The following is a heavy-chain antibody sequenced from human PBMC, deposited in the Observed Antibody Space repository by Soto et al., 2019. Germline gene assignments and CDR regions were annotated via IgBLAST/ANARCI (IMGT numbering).Heavy chain of an antibody. CDR3: AKDRAIRPGSDFDY. CDR2: ISGSGGST. J-gene: IGHJ4*02. CDR1: GFTFSNYA. D-gene: IGHD3-9*01. V-gene: IGHV3-23*01. Sequence: DVQLLESGGGLVQPVGSLRLSCEASGFTFSNYAMSWVRPAPGNGLEWVSAISGSGGSTYYADSVKGRFTISRDNSKNTLYLRMNSLRSEYTAVFYCAKDRAIRPGSDFDYWGQGTQVTVSS.